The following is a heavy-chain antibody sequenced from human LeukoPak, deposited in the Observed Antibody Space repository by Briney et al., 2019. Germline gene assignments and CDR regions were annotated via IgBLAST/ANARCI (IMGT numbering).Heavy chain of an antibody. CDR2: INHSGST. CDR1: GGSFSGYY. Sequence: SETLSLTCAVYGGSFSGYYWSWIRQPPGKGLEWIGEINHSGSTNYNPSLKSRVTISVDTSKNQFSLKLSSVTAADAAVYYCARRKLRTVDYWGQGTLVTVSS. D-gene: IGHD7-27*01. J-gene: IGHJ4*02. CDR3: ARRKLRTVDY. V-gene: IGHV4-34*01.